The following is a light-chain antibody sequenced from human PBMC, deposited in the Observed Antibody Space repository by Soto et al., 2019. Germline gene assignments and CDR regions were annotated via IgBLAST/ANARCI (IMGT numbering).Light chain of an antibody. CDR3: QQLFDSPIT. J-gene: IGKJ5*01. V-gene: IGKV1-9*01. CDR2: AAS. Sequence: DIQLTQSPSFLSPSIGETVTITCRASQVISTSLAWYQVKPGKAPKVMIYAASTLESGVPSRFSATVSGTEFSLTITSLQPEDVATYYCQQLFDSPITLSQGTRLEIK. CDR1: QVISTS.